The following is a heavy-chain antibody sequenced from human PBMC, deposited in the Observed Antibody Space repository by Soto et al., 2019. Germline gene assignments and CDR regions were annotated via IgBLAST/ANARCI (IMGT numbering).Heavy chain of an antibody. CDR1: GGSISSGGYY. Sequence: SETLSLTCTVSGGSISSGGYYWSWIRQHPGKGLEWIGYIHYSGSTYYNPSLKSRVTISVDTSKNQFSLKLSSVTAADTAVYYCARGGRRSPGMDVWGQGTTVTVSS. CDR3: ARGGRRSPGMDV. V-gene: IGHV4-31*03. J-gene: IGHJ6*02. CDR2: IHYSGST.